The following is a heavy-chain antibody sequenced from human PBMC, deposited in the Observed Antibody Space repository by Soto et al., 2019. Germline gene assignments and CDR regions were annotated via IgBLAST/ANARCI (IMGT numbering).Heavy chain of an antibody. CDR1: AGSLSSYY. V-gene: IGHV4-59*01. D-gene: IGHD2-21*01. CDR3: ARGASGDFLERGRAGYGMDV. J-gene: IGHJ6*02. Sequence: SETLSLTCTVSAGSLSSYYWSWIRQPPGKGLEWIGYIYYSGSTNYNPSLKSRVTISVDTSKNQFSLKLSSVTAADTAVYYWARGASGDFLERGRAGYGMDVWGQGTTVTVSS. CDR2: IYYSGST.